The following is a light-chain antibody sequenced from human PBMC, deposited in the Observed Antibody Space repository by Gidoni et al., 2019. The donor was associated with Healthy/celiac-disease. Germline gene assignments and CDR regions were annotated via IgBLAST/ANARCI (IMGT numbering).Light chain of an antibody. J-gene: IGLJ3*02. CDR1: SGSVSTSYH. V-gene: IGLV8-61*01. Sequence: QTVVTQEPSFSVSPGGTVTLTCGLNSGSVSTSYHPSWYQQTPGQAPRTLIYSTNVRSYGVPDRFSGSILGKKAALTITGAQADDESDYYCVLYMSGGIWVFGGGTKLTVL. CDR3: VLYMSGGIWV. CDR2: STN.